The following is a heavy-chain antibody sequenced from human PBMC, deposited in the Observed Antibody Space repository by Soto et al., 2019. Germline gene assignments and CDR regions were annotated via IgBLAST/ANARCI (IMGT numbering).Heavy chain of an antibody. D-gene: IGHD3-3*01. CDR3: ARGFDFWSGYPGTYYYYGMDV. CDR2: IIPIFGTA. Sequence: SVKVSCKASGGTFSSYAISWVRQAPGPGLEWMGGIIPIFGTANYAQKFQGRVTITADESTSTAYMELSSLRSEDTAVYYFARGFDFWSGYPGTYYYYGMDVWGQGTTVTVSS. CDR1: GGTFSSYA. J-gene: IGHJ6*02. V-gene: IGHV1-69*13.